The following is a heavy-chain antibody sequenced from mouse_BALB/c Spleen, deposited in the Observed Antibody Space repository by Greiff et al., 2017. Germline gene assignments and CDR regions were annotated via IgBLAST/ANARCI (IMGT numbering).Heavy chain of an antibody. V-gene: IGHV1-5*01. CDR1: GYTFTSYW. CDR2: IYPGNSDT. Sequence: VQLQQSGTVLARPGASVKMSCKASGYTFTSYWMHWVKQRPGQGLEWIGAIYPGNSDTSYNQKFKGKAKLTAVTSTSTAYMELSSLTNEDSAVYYCTGDYYVYWYFDVWGAGTTVNVSS. CDR3: TGDYYVYWYFDV. D-gene: IGHD1-1*01. J-gene: IGHJ1*01.